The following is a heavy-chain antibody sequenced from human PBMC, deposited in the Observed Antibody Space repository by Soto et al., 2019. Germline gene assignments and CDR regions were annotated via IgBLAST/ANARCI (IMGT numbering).Heavy chain of an antibody. V-gene: IGHV4-4*07. D-gene: IGHD6-13*01. Sequence: SETLSLTCTVSGGSISSYYWSWIRQPAGKGLEWIGRIYTSGSTNYDPSLKSRVTMSVDTSKNQFSLKLSSVTAADTAVYYCARALAAAGTIYYFDYWGQGTLVTVSS. CDR1: GGSISSYY. J-gene: IGHJ4*02. CDR2: IYTSGST. CDR3: ARALAAAGTIYYFDY.